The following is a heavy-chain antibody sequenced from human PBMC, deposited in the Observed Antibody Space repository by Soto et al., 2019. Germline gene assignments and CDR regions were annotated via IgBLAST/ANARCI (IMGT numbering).Heavy chain of an antibody. CDR1: GGSISPYY. D-gene: IGHD1-26*01. CDR2: IYYTEST. CDR3: ARDRGSNVGLNDASCI. Sequence: QVQLQESGPGLVKPSETLSLTCTVSGGSISPYYWNWIRQPPGKGLEWIGYIYYTESTNYSPSLKGRVTMSVDTSKNQFSLKLKSVTAADTAVYYCARDRGSNVGLNDASCIWCPGTVVTVSA. J-gene: IGHJ3*02. V-gene: IGHV4-59*01.